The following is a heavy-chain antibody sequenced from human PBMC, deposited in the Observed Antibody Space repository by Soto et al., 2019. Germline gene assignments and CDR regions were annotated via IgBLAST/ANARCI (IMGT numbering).Heavy chain of an antibody. J-gene: IGHJ6*02. CDR3: ARVPSPFDYYYAMDV. V-gene: IGHV4-30-4*01. CDR2: IFSSGTT. D-gene: IGHD3-16*01. CDR1: GDSISSGNKY. Sequence: PSETLSLTCTVSGDSISSGNKYWSWIRQPPGKGLEWIGYIFSSGTTYYNPSLKSRLTMSLGTSQSQFSLKVHSVTDADAAVYYCARVPSPFDYYYAMDVWGQGTTVTVSS.